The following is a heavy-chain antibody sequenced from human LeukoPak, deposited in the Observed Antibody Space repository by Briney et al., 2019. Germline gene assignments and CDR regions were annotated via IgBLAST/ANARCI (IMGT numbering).Heavy chain of an antibody. Sequence: GGSLRLSCAASGFTFSDYYMSWIRQAPGKGLEWVAYITSSGDDIYYADSVKGRFTISRDNAKNALFLRMNSLRVEDTATYYCASDIVATSGDFWGQGTLVSVSS. V-gene: IGHV3-11*01. CDR1: GFTFSDYY. CDR3: ASDIVATSGDF. J-gene: IGHJ4*02. D-gene: IGHD5-12*01. CDR2: ITSSGDDI.